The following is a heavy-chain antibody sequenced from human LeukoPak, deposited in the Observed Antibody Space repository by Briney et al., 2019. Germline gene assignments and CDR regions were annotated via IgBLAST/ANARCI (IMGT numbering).Heavy chain of an antibody. J-gene: IGHJ4*02. Sequence: SETLSLTCAVYGGSFSGYDCSWIRQPPGKGLEWIGEINHSGSTNYNPSLKSRVTISVDTCKNQFSLKLSSVTAADTAVYYCASRLQGFWSGYYRDYWGQGTLVTVSS. CDR3: ASRLQGFWSGYYRDY. V-gene: IGHV4-34*01. D-gene: IGHD3-3*01. CDR2: INHSGST. CDR1: GGSFSGYD.